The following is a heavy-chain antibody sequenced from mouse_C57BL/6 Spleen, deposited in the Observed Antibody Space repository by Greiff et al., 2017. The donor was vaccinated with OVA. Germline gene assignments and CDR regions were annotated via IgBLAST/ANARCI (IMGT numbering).Heavy chain of an antibody. Sequence: QVQLQQPGTELVKPGASVKLSCKASGYTFTSYWMHWMKQRPGQGLEWIGNINPSYGGTNYNEKFKSKATLTVDKSSSTAYMQLSSLTSEDSAVYYCARSKIPPAHYYGSNYFDYWGQGTTLTVSS. CDR3: ARSKIPPAHYYGSNYFDY. V-gene: IGHV1-53*01. J-gene: IGHJ2*01. D-gene: IGHD1-1*01. CDR1: GYTFTSYW. CDR2: INPSYGGT.